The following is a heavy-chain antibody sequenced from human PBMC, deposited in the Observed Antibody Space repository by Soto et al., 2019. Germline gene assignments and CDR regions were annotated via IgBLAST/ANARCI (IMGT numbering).Heavy chain of an antibody. Sequence: EVQLVKSGGGLVQPGGSLRLSCAASGFTWSNFWVHWVRQVPGKGLVWVAHIGFDVSDTNYADSVKGRFTTSRDDAKNKLFLQMNSLRAEDTSVYYCVRDGIGMGPDFDYWGQGILVTVSS. J-gene: IGHJ4*02. CDR1: GFTWSNFW. D-gene: IGHD3-3*01. V-gene: IGHV3-74*01. CDR3: VRDGIGMGPDFDY. CDR2: IGFDVSDT.